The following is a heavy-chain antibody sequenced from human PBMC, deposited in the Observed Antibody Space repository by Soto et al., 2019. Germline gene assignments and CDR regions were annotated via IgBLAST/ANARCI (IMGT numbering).Heavy chain of an antibody. V-gene: IGHV3-30*18. J-gene: IGHJ5*02. D-gene: IGHD6-19*01. Sequence: GGSLRLSCAASGFTFSSYGMDWVRQAPGKGLEWVSFISYDGRNKDYADSVKGRFTISRDNSKNTLYLQMNSLRAEDTAVYYCAKDQVTSGWYKWGWFGPWGQGTLVTVSS. CDR2: ISYDGRNK. CDR3: AKDQVTSGWYKWGWFGP. CDR1: GFTFSSYG.